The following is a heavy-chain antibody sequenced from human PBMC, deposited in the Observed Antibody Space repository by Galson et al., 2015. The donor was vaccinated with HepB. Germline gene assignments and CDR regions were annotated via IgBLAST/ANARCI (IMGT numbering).Heavy chain of an antibody. J-gene: IGHJ6*03. V-gene: IGHV3-49*03. CDR3: TRDQRLYYYYYMDV. Sequence: SLRLSCAASGFTFGDYAMSWFRQAPGKGLEWVGFIRSKAYGGTTEYAASVKGRFTISRDDSKSIAYLQMNSLKTEDTAVCYCTRDQRLYYYYYMDVWGKGTTVTVSS. CDR2: IRSKAYGGTT. D-gene: IGHD5-24*01. CDR1: GFTFGDYA.